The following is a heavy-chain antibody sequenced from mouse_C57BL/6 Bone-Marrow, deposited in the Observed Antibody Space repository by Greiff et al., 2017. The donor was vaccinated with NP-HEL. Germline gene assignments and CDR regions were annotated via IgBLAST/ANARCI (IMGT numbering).Heavy chain of an antibody. J-gene: IGHJ3*01. CDR3: ARSYGNYPSWLAY. CDR2: IWSGGST. V-gene: IGHV2-2*01. Sequence: QVQLKQSGPGLVQPSQSLSITCTVSGFSLTSYGVHWVRQSPGKGLEWLGVIWSGGSTDYNAAFISRLSISKDNSKSQVFFKMNSLQADDTAIYYCARSYGNYPSWLAYWGQGTLVTVSA. CDR1: GFSLTSYG. D-gene: IGHD2-1*01.